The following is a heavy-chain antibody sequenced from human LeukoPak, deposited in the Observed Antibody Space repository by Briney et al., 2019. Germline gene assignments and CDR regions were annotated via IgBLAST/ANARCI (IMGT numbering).Heavy chain of an antibody. CDR3: ARTYYYGSGSYYRRGETYYYYYYMDV. Sequence: SETLSLTCTVSGGSISSYYWSWIRQPPGKGPEWIGYIYYSGSTNYNPSLKSRVTISVDTSKNQFSLKLSSVTAADTAVYYCARTYYYGSGSYYRRGETYYYYYYMDVWGKGTTVTVSS. J-gene: IGHJ6*03. D-gene: IGHD3-10*01. CDR2: IYYSGST. CDR1: GGSISSYY. V-gene: IGHV4-59*01.